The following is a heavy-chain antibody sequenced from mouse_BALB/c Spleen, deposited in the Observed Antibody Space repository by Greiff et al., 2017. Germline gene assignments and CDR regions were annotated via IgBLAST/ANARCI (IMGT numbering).Heavy chain of an antibody. CDR1: GYTFTSYW. J-gene: IGHJ4*01. CDR2: IYPSDSYT. Sequence: QVQLQQPGAELVRPGASVKLSCKASGYTFTSYWINWVKQRPGQGLEWIGNIYPSDSYTNYNQKFKDKATLTVDKSSSPAYMQLSSPTSEDSAVYYWTRGKTNAMDYWGQGTSVTVSS. D-gene: IGHD1-3*01. CDR3: TRGKTNAMDY. V-gene: IGHV1-69*02.